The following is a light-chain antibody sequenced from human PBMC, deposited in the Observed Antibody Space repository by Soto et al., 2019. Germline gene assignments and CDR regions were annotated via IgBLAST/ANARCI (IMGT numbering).Light chain of an antibody. CDR2: GAF. Sequence: EIVMTQSPGTLSVSPGERGTLSCRASQNIRRNLAWYQQKPGQSPRLLIYGAFTRAPGVPARFTGGGSGTEFTLTISSLQPEDFALYYCQQYEKWPPVTFGGGTKVEIK. V-gene: IGKV3-15*01. CDR3: QQYEKWPPVT. J-gene: IGKJ4*01. CDR1: QNIRRN.